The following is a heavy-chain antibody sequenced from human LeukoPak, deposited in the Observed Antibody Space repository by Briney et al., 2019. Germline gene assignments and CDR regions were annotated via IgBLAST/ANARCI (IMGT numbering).Heavy chain of an antibody. J-gene: IGHJ4*02. D-gene: IGHD3-9*01. Sequence: PSETLSLTCTVSGGSISSGSYYWSWIRQPAGKGLEWIGRIYTSGSTNYNPSLKSRVTISVDTSKNQFSLKLSSVTAADTAVYYCARANDILTGYYTFDYWGQGTLVTVSS. CDR3: ARANDILTGYYTFDY. CDR1: GGSISSGSYY. V-gene: IGHV4-61*02. CDR2: IYTSGST.